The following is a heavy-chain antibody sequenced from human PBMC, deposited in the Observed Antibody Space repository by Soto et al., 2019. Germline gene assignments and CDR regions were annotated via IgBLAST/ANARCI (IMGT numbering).Heavy chain of an antibody. Sequence: SETLSLTCTVSGASISGFYWSWIRKSAGKGLEWIGRIYATGTTDYNPSLKSRVMMSVDTSKKQFSLKLRTVTAADTAVYYCVRDGTKTLRDWFDPWGQGISVTVSS. CDR2: IYATGTT. D-gene: IGHD1-1*01. J-gene: IGHJ5*02. CDR3: VRDGTKTLRDWFDP. V-gene: IGHV4-4*07. CDR1: GASISGFY.